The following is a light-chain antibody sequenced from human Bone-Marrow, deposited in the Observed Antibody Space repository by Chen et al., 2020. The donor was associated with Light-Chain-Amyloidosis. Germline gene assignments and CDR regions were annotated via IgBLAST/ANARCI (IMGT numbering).Light chain of an antibody. CDR3: QSADSSGTYEVI. CDR1: DLPKKY. CDR2: RDT. Sequence: SYELTQPPSVSVSPGQTARITCSGDDLPKKYAYWYQQKPGKAPGLVIHRDTERPSVISERFSGSSSGTTATLTNSGVQAEDEADYHCQSADSSGTYEVIFGGGTKLTVL. V-gene: IGLV3-25*03. J-gene: IGLJ2*01.